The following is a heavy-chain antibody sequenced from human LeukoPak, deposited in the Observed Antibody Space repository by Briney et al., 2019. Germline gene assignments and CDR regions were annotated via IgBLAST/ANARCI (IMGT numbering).Heavy chain of an antibody. V-gene: IGHV1-2*02. CDR1: GYTFTVYY. J-gene: IGHJ6*03. Sequence: GASVTVSCKASGYTFTVYYMRWVRQAPGQGLEWMGWINPNSGGTNYAQKLQGRVTMTRDTSISTAYMELSRLRSDDTAVYYCARGAARTGSGSYYRPDMDVWGKGTTVTVSS. CDR3: ARGAARTGSGSYYRPDMDV. CDR2: INPNSGGT. D-gene: IGHD3-10*01.